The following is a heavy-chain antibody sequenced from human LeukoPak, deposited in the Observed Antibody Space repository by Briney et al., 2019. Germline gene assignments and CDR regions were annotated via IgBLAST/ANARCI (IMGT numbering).Heavy chain of an antibody. CDR1: GDTFSSYA. Sequence: ASVKVSCKASGDTFSSYAISWVRQAPGQGLEWMGGIIPIFGTANYAQKFQGRVTITADESTSTAYMELSSLRSEDTAVYYCARAPPNCSGGSCYSYYFDYWGQGTLVTVSS. J-gene: IGHJ4*02. D-gene: IGHD2-15*01. CDR3: ARAPPNCSGGSCYSYYFDY. V-gene: IGHV1-69*13. CDR2: IIPIFGTA.